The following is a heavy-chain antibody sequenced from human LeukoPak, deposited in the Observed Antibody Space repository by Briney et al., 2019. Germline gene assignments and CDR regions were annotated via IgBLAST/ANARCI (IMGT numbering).Heavy chain of an antibody. Sequence: SVKVSCKASGGTFSSYAISWVRQAPGQGLEWMGRIIPIFGIANYAQKFQGRVTITADKSTSTAYMELSSLRSDDTAVYYCARERALGYCTNGVCPYLDYWGQGTLVTVSS. J-gene: IGHJ4*02. CDR2: IIPIFGIA. V-gene: IGHV1-69*04. CDR1: GGTFSSYA. CDR3: ARERALGYCTNGVCPYLDY. D-gene: IGHD2-8*01.